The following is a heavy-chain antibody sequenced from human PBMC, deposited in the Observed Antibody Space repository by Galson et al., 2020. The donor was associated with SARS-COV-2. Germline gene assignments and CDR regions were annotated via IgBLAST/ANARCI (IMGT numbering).Heavy chain of an antibody. CDR3: AKDFGDSYEFWSGYYRYYYYGMDV. J-gene: IGHJ6*02. Sequence: GGSLRLSCAASGFTFSSYVMHWVRQAPGKGLEWVAVISYDGSNKYYADSVKGRFTISRDNSKNTLYLQMNSLRTEDTAVYYYAKDFGDSYEFWSGYYRYYYYGMDVWGQGTTVTVSS. D-gene: IGHD3-3*01. CDR1: GFTFSSYV. CDR2: ISYDGSNK. V-gene: IGHV3-30*18.